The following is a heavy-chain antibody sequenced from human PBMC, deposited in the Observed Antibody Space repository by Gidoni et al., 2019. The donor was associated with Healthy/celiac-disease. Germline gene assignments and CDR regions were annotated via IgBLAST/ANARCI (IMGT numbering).Heavy chain of an antibody. CDR1: GGSISSSSYY. Sequence: QLQLQESGPGLVKPSETLSLTCPVSGGSISSSSYYWGWIRQPPGKGLEWIGSIYYSGSTYYNPSRKSRVTISVDTSKNQFSLKLSSVTAADTAVYYCARHGGVYGDYVLYFWYFDLWGRGTLVTVSS. V-gene: IGHV4-39*01. CDR3: ARHGGVYGDYVLYFWYFDL. J-gene: IGHJ2*01. CDR2: IYYSGST. D-gene: IGHD4-17*01.